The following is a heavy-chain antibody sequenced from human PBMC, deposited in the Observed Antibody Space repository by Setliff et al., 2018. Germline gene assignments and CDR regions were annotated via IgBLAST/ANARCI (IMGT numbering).Heavy chain of an antibody. CDR3: ARQSGSGSSPYFDF. CDR2: LYRTANT. CDR1: GHSIDSDSY. J-gene: IGHJ4*02. D-gene: IGHD3-10*01. Sequence: SETLSLTCAVSGHSIDSDSYWGWIRQSPGKGLEWIGSLYRTANTYYNPAVRSRVTISPDTSKNQFSLKLTSVTAADTAVYYCARQSGSGSSPYFDFWGQGTQVTVSS. V-gene: IGHV4-38-2*01.